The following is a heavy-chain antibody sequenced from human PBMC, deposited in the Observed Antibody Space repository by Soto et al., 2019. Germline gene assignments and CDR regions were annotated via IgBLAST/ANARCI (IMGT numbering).Heavy chain of an antibody. CDR3: ARVHQVVRAAMGEGTDSYFYYDGMDV. CDR2: IIPILGTA. CDR1: GGTFSSYA. V-gene: IGHV1-69*01. D-gene: IGHD2-2*01. Sequence: QVQLVQSGAEVKKPGSSVKVSCKASGGTFSSYAISWVRQAPGQGLEWMGGIIPILGTANYAQKFQGRVTITADESTSTAYIELNSLRSEDRAVYYCARVHQVVRAAMGEGTDSYFYYDGMDVWGQGTKVPVSS. J-gene: IGHJ6*02.